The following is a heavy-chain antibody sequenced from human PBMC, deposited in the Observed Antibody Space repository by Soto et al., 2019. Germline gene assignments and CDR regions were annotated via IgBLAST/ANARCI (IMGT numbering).Heavy chain of an antibody. D-gene: IGHD3-3*01. Sequence: GGSLRLSCAASGFTFSSYAMSWVRQAPGKGLEWVSAISGSGGSTYYADSVKGRFTISRDNSKNTLYLQMNSLRAEDTAVYYCAKFGTITIFGGDWFDPWGQGTLVTVSS. V-gene: IGHV3-23*01. J-gene: IGHJ5*02. CDR1: GFTFSSYA. CDR3: AKFGTITIFGGDWFDP. CDR2: ISGSGGST.